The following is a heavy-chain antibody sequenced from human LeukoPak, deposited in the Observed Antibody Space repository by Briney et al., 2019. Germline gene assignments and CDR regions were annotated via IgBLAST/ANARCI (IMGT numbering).Heavy chain of an antibody. Sequence: ASVKVSCKASVYTFINYGISWVRQAPGQGLEWMGWISGYDGNTNYAQEVQGRVTTTTDTSSSTAYMELRSLSSDDTAVYYCARAGGNSDYYYMDVWGRGSTVTVSS. CDR1: VYTFINYG. CDR2: ISGYDGNT. V-gene: IGHV1-18*01. J-gene: IGHJ6*03. D-gene: IGHD4-23*01. CDR3: ARAGGNSDYYYMDV.